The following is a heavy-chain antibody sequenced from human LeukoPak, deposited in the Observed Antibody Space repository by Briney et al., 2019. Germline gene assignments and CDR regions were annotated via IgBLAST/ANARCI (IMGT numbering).Heavy chain of an antibody. CDR1: GGSISSYY. J-gene: IGHJ6*03. V-gene: IGHV4-59*01. CDR2: IYYSGST. Sequence: PSETLSLTCTVSGGSISSYYWSWIRQPPGKGLEWIGYIYYSGSTNYNPSLKSRVTISVDTSKNQFSLKLSSVTAADTAVYYCARVVVPAAPDDYDYYYYMDVWGKGTTVTVSS. D-gene: IGHD2-2*01. CDR3: ARVVVPAAPDDYDYYYYMDV.